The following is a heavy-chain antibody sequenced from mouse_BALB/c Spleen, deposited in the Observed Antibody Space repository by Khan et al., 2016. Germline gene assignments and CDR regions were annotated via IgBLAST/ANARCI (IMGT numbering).Heavy chain of an antibody. CDR2: INPDSSKI. D-gene: IGHD1-1*01. CDR1: GFDFSRYC. J-gene: IGHJ4*01. V-gene: IGHV4-1*02. Sequence: EVQLVESGGGLVQPGGSLKLSCAASGFDFSRYCMSWVRQAPGQGLEWIGEINPDSSKINYSPSLKDKFIISRDKAKNTKYLRMSKVKSENTNLYYSARRGYYFSVDNWGQGTSVTVSS. CDR3: ARRGYYFSVDN.